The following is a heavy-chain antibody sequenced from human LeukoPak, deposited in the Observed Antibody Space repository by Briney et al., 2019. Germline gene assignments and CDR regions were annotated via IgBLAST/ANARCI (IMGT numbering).Heavy chain of an antibody. CDR2: INPSGGSA. Sequence: ASVKVSCKASGYTFTSYYMHWVRQAPGQGLEWMGIINPSGGSAIYAQNFQGRVTMTRDTSTSTVYMELSSLRSEDTAVYYCARDLAGSGYYWDWGQGTLVTVSS. V-gene: IGHV1-46*01. J-gene: IGHJ4*02. CDR1: GYTFTSYY. CDR3: ARDLAGSGYYWD. D-gene: IGHD3-22*01.